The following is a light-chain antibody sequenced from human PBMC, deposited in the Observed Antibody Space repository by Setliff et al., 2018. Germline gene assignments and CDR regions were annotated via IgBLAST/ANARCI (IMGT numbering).Light chain of an antibody. Sequence: QSALTQPPSASGSPGQSVTISCTGTSRDVGGYNFVSWYQQHPGKAPKLIISEVTERPSGVPDRFSGSKSGNTASLTVSGLQAEDEVDYYCSSYAGSDNYVFGTGTKVTVL. J-gene: IGLJ1*01. V-gene: IGLV2-8*01. CDR1: SRDVGGYNF. CDR2: EVT. CDR3: SSYAGSDNYV.